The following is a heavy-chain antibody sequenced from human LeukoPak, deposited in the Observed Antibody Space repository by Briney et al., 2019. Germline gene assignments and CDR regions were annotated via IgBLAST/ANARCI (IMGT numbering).Heavy chain of an antibody. CDR2: INHSGST. CDR3: ARAKLGKGDY. D-gene: IGHD7-27*01. J-gene: IGHJ4*02. CDR1: GGSFSGYY. V-gene: IGHV4-34*01. Sequence: SETLSLTCAVYGGSFSGYYWSWIRPPPGKGLGWIGEINHSGSTNYNPSLKSRVTISVDTSKNQFSLKLSSVTAADTAVYYCARAKLGKGDYWGQGTLVTVSS.